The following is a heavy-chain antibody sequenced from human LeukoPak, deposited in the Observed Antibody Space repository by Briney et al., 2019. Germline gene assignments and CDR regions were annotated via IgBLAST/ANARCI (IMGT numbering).Heavy chain of an antibody. D-gene: IGHD3-22*01. CDR1: GGTFSSYA. V-gene: IGHV1-69*05. CDR3: ARGWLLNDYYYYYMDV. Sequence: SVKVSCKASGGTFSSYAISWVRQAPGQGLEWKGGIIPIFGTANYAQKFQGRVTITTDESTSTAYMELSSLRSEDTAVYYCARGWLLNDYYYYYMDVWGKGTTVTVSS. CDR2: IIPIFGTA. J-gene: IGHJ6*03.